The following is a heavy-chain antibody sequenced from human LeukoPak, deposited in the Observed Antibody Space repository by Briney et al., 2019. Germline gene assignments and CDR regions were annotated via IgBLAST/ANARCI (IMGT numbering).Heavy chain of an antibody. V-gene: IGHV3-53*01. D-gene: IGHD2-21*02. CDR1: GFTVSTNH. CDR3: ARDREVVTAKAQMDV. J-gene: IGHJ6*04. CDR2: IYQDGNT. Sequence: GGSLRLSCAVSGFTVSTNHMSWVRQAPGKGLEWVSVIYQDGNTYYTDSVKGRFTISRDNSKNTLFLQMNSLRAEDTAMYYCARDREVVTAKAQMDVWGKGTTVTVSS.